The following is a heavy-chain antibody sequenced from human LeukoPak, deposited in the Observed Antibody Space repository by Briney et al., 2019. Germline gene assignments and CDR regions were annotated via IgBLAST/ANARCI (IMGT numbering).Heavy chain of an antibody. V-gene: IGHV3-64D*09. CDR3: VKDSAPYSNGWGFDY. Sequence: PGGSLRLSCSASGFTFSSYAMHWVRQAPGKGLEYVSAISSSGGSTYDADSVKGRFTISRDNSNNTLYLQMSSLRAEDTAVYYCVKDSAPYSNGWGFDYWGQGTLVTFSS. CDR1: GFTFSSYA. J-gene: IGHJ4*02. CDR2: ISSSGGST. D-gene: IGHD6-19*01.